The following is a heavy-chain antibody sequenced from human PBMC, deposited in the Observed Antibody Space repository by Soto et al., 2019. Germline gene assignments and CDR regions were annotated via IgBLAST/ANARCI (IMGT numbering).Heavy chain of an antibody. CDR3: AAGDYYYDSSGYHTDYYGMDV. CDR2: IVVGSGNT. J-gene: IGHJ6*02. Sequence: TSVEVTCKESGLTLTSTAVRWVRQARGQRLEWIGWIVVGSGNTNYAQKFQERVTITRDMSTSTAYMELSSLRSEDTAVYYCAAGDYYYDSSGYHTDYYGMDVWGQGTTVTVPS. CDR1: GLTLTSTA. V-gene: IGHV1-58*01. D-gene: IGHD3-22*01.